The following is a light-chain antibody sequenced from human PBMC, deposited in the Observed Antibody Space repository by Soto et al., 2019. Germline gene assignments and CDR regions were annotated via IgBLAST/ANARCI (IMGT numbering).Light chain of an antibody. CDR2: GAS. CDR1: QSVSSSY. V-gene: IGKV3-20*01. Sequence: EIVLTQSPGTLSLSPGERATLSCRASQSVSSSYLAWHQQKPGQAPRLLIYGASNRATGIPDRFSGSGSGTDFTLTISRLEPEDSAVYYCQQYGSSPNTFGQGTRLEIK. J-gene: IGKJ5*01. CDR3: QQYGSSPNT.